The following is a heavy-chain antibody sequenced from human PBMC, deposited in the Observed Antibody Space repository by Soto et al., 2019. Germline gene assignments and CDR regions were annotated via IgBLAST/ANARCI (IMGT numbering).Heavy chain of an antibody. CDR3: ACIFSGGYGYGFYYYGMDV. CDR1: GGSISSSSYY. V-gene: IGHV4-39*01. D-gene: IGHD5-18*01. J-gene: IGHJ6*02. CDR2: IYDRGST. Sequence: QLQLQESGAGLLKPSETLSLTCTVSGGSISSSSYYWGCIRQPPGKGLEWVGSIYDRGSTNYNPSLKSRVTISVDTSKNPFSLTLSSVTAADTAVYYCACIFSGGYGYGFYYYGMDVWGQGTTVTVSS.